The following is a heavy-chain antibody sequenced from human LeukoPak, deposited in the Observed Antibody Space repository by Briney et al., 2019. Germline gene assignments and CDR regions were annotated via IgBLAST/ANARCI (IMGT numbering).Heavy chain of an antibody. Sequence: SETLSLTCTVSGGSISSSSYYWGWIRQPPGKGLEWIGSICYSGSTYYNPSLKSRVTISVDTSKNQFSLKLSSVTAADTAVYYCARQGYSYGYSFDYWGQGTLVTVSS. V-gene: IGHV4-39*01. J-gene: IGHJ4*02. CDR2: ICYSGST. CDR1: GGSISSSSYY. CDR3: ARQGYSYGYSFDY. D-gene: IGHD5-18*01.